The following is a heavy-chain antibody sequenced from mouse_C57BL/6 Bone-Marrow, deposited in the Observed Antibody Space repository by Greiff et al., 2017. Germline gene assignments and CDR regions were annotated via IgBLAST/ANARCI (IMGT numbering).Heavy chain of an antibody. D-gene: IGHD2-5*01. V-gene: IGHV5-9*01. J-gene: IGHJ4*01. CDR3: ASLYSNYAMDY. CDR2: ISGGGGNT. Sequence: EVKLMESGGGLVKPGGSLKLSCAASGFTFSSYTMSWVRQTPEKRLEWVATISGGGGNTYYPDSVKGRFTISRDNAKNTLYLQMSSLRSEDTALYYCASLYSNYAMDYWGQGTSVTVSS. CDR1: GFTFSSYT.